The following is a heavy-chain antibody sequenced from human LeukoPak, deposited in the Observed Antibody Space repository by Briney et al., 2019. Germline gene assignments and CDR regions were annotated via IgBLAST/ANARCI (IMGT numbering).Heavy chain of an antibody. Sequence: GGSLRLSCAASGFTFSSYWMSWVRQAPGKGLEWVANIKQDGSEKYYVDSVKGRFTISRDNAKHSLYLQVNSLRAEDTAVYYCAKGDTTWELPHDYWGQGTLVTVSS. CDR1: GFTFSSYW. D-gene: IGHD1-26*01. J-gene: IGHJ4*02. V-gene: IGHV3-7*03. CDR3: AKGDTTWELPHDY. CDR2: IKQDGSEK.